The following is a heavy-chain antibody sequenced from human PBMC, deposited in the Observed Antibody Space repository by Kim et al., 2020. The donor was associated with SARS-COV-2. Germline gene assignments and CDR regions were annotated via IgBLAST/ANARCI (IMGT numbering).Heavy chain of an antibody. D-gene: IGHD5-12*01. J-gene: IGHJ4*02. Sequence: SETLSLSCVVDGGPFSDYFWSWIRQPPGKGLEWIGEITHFGSTNYNPSLKSRVTISADTSRNQFSLSLNSVTAADTAVYYCATHGGNSGYDFGYWGQGTLVTVSS. CDR3: ATHGGNSGYDFGY. CDR2: ITHFGST. V-gene: IGHV4-34*01. CDR1: GGPFSDYF.